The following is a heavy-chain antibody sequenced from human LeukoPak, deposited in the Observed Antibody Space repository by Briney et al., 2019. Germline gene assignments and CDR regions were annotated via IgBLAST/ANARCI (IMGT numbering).Heavy chain of an antibody. V-gene: IGHV3-53*01. CDR2: VYSGGTT. D-gene: IGHD2-21*02. Sequence: GGSLTLSCTASGVTVSTNYMNWVRQAPGKGLEWVSVVYSGGTTYYAASVKGRFTISRDNSKNTLYLQMNSLRAEDTAVYYCARDGYCGSDCWGKGKMVAVSS. J-gene: IGHJ3*01. CDR1: GVTVSTNY. CDR3: ARDGYCGSDC.